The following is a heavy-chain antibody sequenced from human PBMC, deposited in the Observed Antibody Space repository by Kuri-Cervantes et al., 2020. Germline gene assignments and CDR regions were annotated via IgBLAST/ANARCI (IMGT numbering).Heavy chain of an antibody. CDR2: TNPSGGST. Sequence: ASVKVSCKASGYTFTSYYMHWVRQAPGQGLEWMGITNPSGGSTSYAQKFQGRVTMTRNTSISTAYMELSSLRSEDTAVYYCARDSSGWENYYYYGMDVWGQGTAVTVS. J-gene: IGHJ6*02. D-gene: IGHD6-19*01. CDR3: ARDSSGWENYYYYGMDV. V-gene: IGHV1-46*01. CDR1: GYTFTSYY.